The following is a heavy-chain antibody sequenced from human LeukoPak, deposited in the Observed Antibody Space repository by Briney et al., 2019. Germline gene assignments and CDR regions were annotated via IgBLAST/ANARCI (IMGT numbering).Heavy chain of an antibody. Sequence: GGSPRLSCAASGFTFDDYAMHWVRQAPGKGLEWVSGISWNSGSIGYADSVKGRFTISRDNAKNSLYLQMNSLRAEDTALYYCAKGGAAVAGKYYYYYYYMDVWGKGTTVTVSS. V-gene: IGHV3-9*01. CDR1: GFTFDDYA. CDR3: AKGGAAVAGKYYYYYYYMDV. CDR2: ISWNSGSI. D-gene: IGHD6-19*01. J-gene: IGHJ6*03.